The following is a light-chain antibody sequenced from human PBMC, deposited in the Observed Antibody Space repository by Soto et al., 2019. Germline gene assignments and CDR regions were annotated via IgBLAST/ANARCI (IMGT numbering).Light chain of an antibody. CDR2: AAS. CDR3: QKYNSSPRT. CDR1: LGIGTG. Sequence: DIRMTQSPSSLSASVGDRVTITCRASLGIGTGLAWYQQKPGKVPKLLIYAASTLQSGVTSRFSGRGSGTEFTLTISSLQPEDVATYYCQKYNSSPRTFGQGTKVEMK. J-gene: IGKJ1*01. V-gene: IGKV1-27*01.